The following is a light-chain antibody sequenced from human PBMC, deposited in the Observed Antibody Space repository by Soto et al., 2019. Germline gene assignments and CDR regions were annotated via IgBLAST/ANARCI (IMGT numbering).Light chain of an antibody. CDR1: QSISTR. CDR3: KQYNRYWT. CDR2: KAS. Sequence: DIQMTQSPSTLSASIGDRVTITCRASQSISTRLAWFQQKPGKAPKLLIYKASSLETGVPSRFSGSGSGTQFTLNISSLQPEDFATYYCKQYNRYWTFGQGTKVEIK. J-gene: IGKJ1*01. V-gene: IGKV1-5*03.